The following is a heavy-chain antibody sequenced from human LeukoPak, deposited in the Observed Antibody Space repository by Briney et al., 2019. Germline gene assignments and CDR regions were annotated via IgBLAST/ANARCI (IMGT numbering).Heavy chain of an antibody. CDR1: GFTFSDYY. CDR2: ISSSSSYT. V-gene: IGHV3-11*06. D-gene: IGHD1-26*01. J-gene: IGHJ4*02. Sequence: GGSLRLSCAASGFTFSDYYMSWIRQAPGNGLEWVSYISSSSSYTNYADSVKGRFTISRDNAKNSLYLQMNSLRAEDTAVYYCAREKSSGSSNYWGQGTLVTVSS. CDR3: AREKSSGSSNY.